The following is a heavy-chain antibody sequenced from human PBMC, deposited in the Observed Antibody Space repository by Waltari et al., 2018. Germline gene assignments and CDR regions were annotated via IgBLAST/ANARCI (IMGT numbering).Heavy chain of an antibody. D-gene: IGHD4-17*01. CDR3: ARGYGDYVYYYYGMDV. Sequence: QVQLQQWCAGLLKPSETLSLTCAVYGGSFSGYYWSWIRHPPGKGLEWIGEINHSGSTNYNPSLKSRVTISVDTSKNQFSLKLSSVTAADTAVYYCARGYGDYVYYYYGMDVWGQGTTVTVSS. CDR2: INHSGST. J-gene: IGHJ6*02. V-gene: IGHV4-34*01. CDR1: GGSFSGYY.